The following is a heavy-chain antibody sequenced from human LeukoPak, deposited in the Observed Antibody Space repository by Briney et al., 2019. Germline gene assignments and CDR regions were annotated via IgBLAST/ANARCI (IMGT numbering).Heavy chain of an antibody. CDR3: ARRAYSAAYWKHFDY. Sequence: SETLSLTCAVYGGSFSGYYWSWIRQPPGKGLEWIGEINHSGSTNYNPSLKSRVTISVDTSKNQFSLKLNSVTAADTAVYFCARRAYSAAYWKHFDYWGQGILVTVSS. V-gene: IGHV4-34*01. D-gene: IGHD1-1*01. CDR1: GGSFSGYY. J-gene: IGHJ4*02. CDR2: INHSGST.